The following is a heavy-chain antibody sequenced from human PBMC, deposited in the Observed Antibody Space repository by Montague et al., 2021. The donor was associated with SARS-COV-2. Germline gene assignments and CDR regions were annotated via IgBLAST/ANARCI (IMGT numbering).Heavy chain of an antibody. V-gene: IGHV4-39*01. CDR1: GGSISTGSYY. Sequence: SETLSPTCSFSGGSISTGSYYWGWIRQPPRKGLEWIGSIYYSGSTYYXPSLKSRVTISVDTSKNQFSLKLSSVTAADTAVYYCARLRGDYGGTYDTFDIWGQGTMVTVSS. CDR3: ARLRGDYGGTYDTFDI. J-gene: IGHJ3*02. CDR2: IYYSGST. D-gene: IGHD4-23*01.